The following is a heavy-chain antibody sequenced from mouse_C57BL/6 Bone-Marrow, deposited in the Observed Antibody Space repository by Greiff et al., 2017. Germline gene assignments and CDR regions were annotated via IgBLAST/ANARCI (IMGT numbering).Heavy chain of an antibody. D-gene: IGHD2-3*01. CDR2: IDPSDSYT. J-gene: IGHJ4*01. CDR1: GYTFTSYW. Sequence: QVQLQQPGAELVKPGASVKLSCKASGYTFTSYWMQWVKQRPGQGLEWIGEIDPSDSYTNYNQKFKGKATLTVDTSSSTAYMQLSSLTSEDSAVYYCSSGYYGIAMDYWDRGTSVTVTS. CDR3: SSGYYGIAMDY. V-gene: IGHV1-50*01.